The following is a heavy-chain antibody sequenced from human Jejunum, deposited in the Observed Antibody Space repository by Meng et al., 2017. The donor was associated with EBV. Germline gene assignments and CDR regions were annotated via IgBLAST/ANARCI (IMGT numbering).Heavy chain of an antibody. Sequence: QVQLEQSGAEVKQPGASVRVSRKASRYTFTGYFIHWVRQAPGQGLEWMGRINPNSGGTSYTQKFQGRVTMTRDTSITTAYMELSRLGSDDTAVYYCARDYSDSSRQGYWGQGTLVTVSS. V-gene: IGHV1-2*06. CDR1: RYTFTGYF. CDR2: INPNSGGT. CDR3: ARDYSDSSRQGY. J-gene: IGHJ4*02. D-gene: IGHD3-22*01.